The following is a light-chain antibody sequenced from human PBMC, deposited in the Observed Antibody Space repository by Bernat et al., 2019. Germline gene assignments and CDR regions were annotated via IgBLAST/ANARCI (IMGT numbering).Light chain of an antibody. CDR2: GPS. V-gene: IGKV3-20*01. CDR1: QSVSSSY. J-gene: IGKJ1*01. CDR3: QQYGSSPRT. Sequence: EIVLTQSPGTLSLSPGERATLSCRASQSVSSSYLAWYQQKPGQAPSLLTYGPSSRATGIPDRFSGSGSGTDFTLTISRLEPEDFAVYYCQQYGSSPRTFGQGTKVEIK.